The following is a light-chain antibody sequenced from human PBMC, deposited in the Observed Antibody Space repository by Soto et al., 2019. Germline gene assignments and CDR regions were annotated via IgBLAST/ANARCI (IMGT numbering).Light chain of an antibody. V-gene: IGKV3-11*01. CDR2: GAS. J-gene: IGKJ5*01. Sequence: EIVLTQSPASLSLSPGERATLSCRASQSVDSYLVWYQQKPGQAPRPLIFGASNRATGIPARFSGSGSGTDFTLTINSLEPEDFAVYYCQQRDSWPITFGQGTRLEIK. CDR3: QQRDSWPIT. CDR1: QSVDSY.